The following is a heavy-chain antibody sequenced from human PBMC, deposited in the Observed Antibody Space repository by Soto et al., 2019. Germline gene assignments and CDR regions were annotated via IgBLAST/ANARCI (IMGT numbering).Heavy chain of an antibody. V-gene: IGHV1-69*01. CDR3: ATSVGIAPTGEDGMDV. CDR2: IIPILTTP. Sequence: QVQRVQSGAEVKKTGSSVKVSCKASGGTFSIYGFSWVRQAPGQGPEWIGGIIPILTTPNYAQKFHGRVTLVANESTTTVYMELSSLKSEDTAVYYCATSVGIAPTGEDGMDVW. D-gene: IGHD2-8*02. J-gene: IGHJ6*01. CDR1: GGTFSIYG.